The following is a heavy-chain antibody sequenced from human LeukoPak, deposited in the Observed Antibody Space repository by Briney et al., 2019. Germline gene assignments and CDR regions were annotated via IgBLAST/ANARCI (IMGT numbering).Heavy chain of an antibody. J-gene: IGHJ3*01. CDR1: GFTFTDYY. D-gene: IGHD1-7*01. CDR3: GRDFGLVGTKRSFDL. CDR2: ISGSGTTI. V-gene: IGHV3-11*01. Sequence: GGSLRLSCAASGFTFTDYYMGWIRQAPGKGLEWLSYISGSGTTIFYADSVKGRFTISRDNAKNSVDLQMNSLRAEDTAVYYCGRDFGLVGTKRSFDLWGRGTMVTVSS.